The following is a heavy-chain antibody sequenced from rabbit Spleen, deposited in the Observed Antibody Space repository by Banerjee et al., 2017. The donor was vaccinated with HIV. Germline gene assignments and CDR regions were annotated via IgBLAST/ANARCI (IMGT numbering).Heavy chain of an antibody. V-gene: IGHV1S45*01. CDR3: ARRRGGGGYYDL. CDR2: IKNGDGST. D-gene: IGHD1-1*01. J-gene: IGHJ6*01. CDR1: GFTISSSSW. Sequence: QEQLEESGGDLVKPEGPLALPCPASGFTISSSSWSCWVRQAPGKGPECIACIKNGDGSTYYTNGAKGRFTISKTSATTVTLQMTSLTAADTATYFCARRRGGGGYYDLWGQGTLVTVS.